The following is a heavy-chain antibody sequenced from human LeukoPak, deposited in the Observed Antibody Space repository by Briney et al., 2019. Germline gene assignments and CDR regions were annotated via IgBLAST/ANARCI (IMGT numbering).Heavy chain of an antibody. D-gene: IGHD2-15*01. Sequence: PSQTLSLTCTVSGGSISSGSYYWSWIRQPAGKGLEWIGRIYTSGSTNYNPSLKSRVTISVYTSKNQFSLKLSSVTAADTAVYYCARDHPQDPNWFDPWGQGTLVTVSS. V-gene: IGHV4-61*02. J-gene: IGHJ5*02. CDR3: ARDHPQDPNWFDP. CDR2: IYTSGST. CDR1: GGSISSGSYY.